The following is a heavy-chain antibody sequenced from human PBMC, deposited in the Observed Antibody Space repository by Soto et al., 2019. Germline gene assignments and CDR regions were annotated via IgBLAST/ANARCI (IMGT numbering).Heavy chain of an antibody. CDR1: GFTFSSYA. D-gene: IGHD2-2*01. V-gene: IGHV3-23*01. J-gene: IGHJ6*02. CDR2: ISGSGGGT. CDR3: AKDLVVVPAARYYYYYGMDV. Sequence: TGGSLRLSCAASGFTFSSYAMSWVRQAPGKGLEWVSAISGSGGGTYYADSVKGRFTISRDNSKNTLYLQMNSLRAEDTAVYYCAKDLVVVPAARYYYYYGMDVWGQGATVTVSS.